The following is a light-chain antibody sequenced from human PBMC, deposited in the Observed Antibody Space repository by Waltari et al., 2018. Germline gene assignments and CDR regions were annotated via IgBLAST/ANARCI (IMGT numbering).Light chain of an antibody. CDR2: AAS. Sequence: EIVMTQSPATLSLSPGERATLPCRASKSVNNKVAWFQQKHGQAPRLLIYAASTRATGIPVRFSGSGSTTEFTLTIGSLQSEDFAVYYCQQYNDWPPGPGTFGQGTKLEIK. V-gene: IGKV3-15*01. CDR1: KSVNNK. J-gene: IGKJ2*02. CDR3: QQYNDWPPGPGT.